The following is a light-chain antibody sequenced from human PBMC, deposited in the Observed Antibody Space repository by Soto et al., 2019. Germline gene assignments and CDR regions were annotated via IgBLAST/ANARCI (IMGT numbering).Light chain of an antibody. V-gene: IGKV1-5*01. Sequence: DSQMTQSPSSLSASVGDRFTITCRASQSISPWLAWYKPKPGKAPXXLILDVSNLESGVPSRFSGSGSGTEFTLTISSLQPDDFATYYCLQYHTYRTFGQGTKVDIK. J-gene: IGKJ1*01. CDR1: QSISPW. CDR3: LQYHTYRT. CDR2: DVS.